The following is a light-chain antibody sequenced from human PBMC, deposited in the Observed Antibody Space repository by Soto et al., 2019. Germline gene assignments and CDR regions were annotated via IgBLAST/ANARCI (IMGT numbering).Light chain of an antibody. CDR3: SSYTSSTTLV. J-gene: IGLJ2*01. CDR2: DVS. CDR1: SSDVGGYNY. Sequence: QSALTQPASVSGSPGQSIPISCTGTSSDVGGYNYVSWYQQHPGKAPKLMIYDVSYRPSGVSNRFSGSKSGNTASLTISGLQAEDEADYYCSSYTSSTTLVFGGGTKLTVL. V-gene: IGLV2-14*03.